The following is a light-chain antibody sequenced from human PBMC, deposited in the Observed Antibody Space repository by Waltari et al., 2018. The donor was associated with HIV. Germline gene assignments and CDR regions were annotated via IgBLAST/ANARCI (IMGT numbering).Light chain of an antibody. J-gene: IGLJ3*02. V-gene: IGLV8-61*01. CDR1: SGSVSTSYY. CDR3: VLYMGSGISV. Sequence: QTVVTQEPSFSVSPGGTVTLTCGLTSGSVSTSYYPHWYQQTPGQAPRTLIYSTNTRSSGVPDRFSGSILGNKAALTITGAQADDESDYYCVLYMGSGISVFGGGTKLTVL. CDR2: STN.